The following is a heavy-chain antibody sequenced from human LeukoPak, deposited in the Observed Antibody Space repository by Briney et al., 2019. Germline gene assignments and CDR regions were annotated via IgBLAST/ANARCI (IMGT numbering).Heavy chain of an antibody. V-gene: IGHV1-18*01. CDR1: GYTFTSYG. J-gene: IGHJ6*02. CDR3: ARSLPDYYDSSGYIGPSYYCYGMDV. CDR2: ISAYNGNT. D-gene: IGHD3-22*01. Sequence: GASVKVSCKASGYTFTSYGISWVRQAPGQGLEWMGWISAYNGNTNYAQKLQGRVTMTTDTSTSTAYMELRSLRSDDTAVYYCARSLPDYYDSSGYIGPSYYCYGMDVWGQGTTVTVSS.